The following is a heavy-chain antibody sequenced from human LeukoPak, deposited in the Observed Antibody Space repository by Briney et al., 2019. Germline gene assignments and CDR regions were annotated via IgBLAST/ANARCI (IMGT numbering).Heavy chain of an antibody. Sequence: WASVKVSCKASGYTFTSYGISWVRQAPGQGLEWMGWISAYNGNTNYAQKLQGRVTMTTDTSTSTAYMELRSLRSDDTAVYYCARDRYYYDSSGYYYFDYWGQGTLVTVSS. CDR1: GYTFTSYG. J-gene: IGHJ4*02. CDR2: ISAYNGNT. D-gene: IGHD3-22*01. CDR3: ARDRYYYDSSGYYYFDY. V-gene: IGHV1-18*01.